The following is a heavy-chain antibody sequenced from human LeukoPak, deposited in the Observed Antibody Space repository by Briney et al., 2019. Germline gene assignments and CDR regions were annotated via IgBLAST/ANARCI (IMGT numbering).Heavy chain of an antibody. CDR2: MNLYSGDV. Sequence: GASVKVSCKASGYTFTNHDINWVRRAPGHGLEWMGWMNLYSGDVGYAQKFQGRVIMIRNISETTAYMELSSLRSEDTAVYFCARTAFASGLYGDGFAVSGQGTLVTVSS. CDR1: GYTFTNHD. CDR3: ARTAFASGLYGDGFAV. J-gene: IGHJ3*01. D-gene: IGHD6-25*01. V-gene: IGHV1-8*01.